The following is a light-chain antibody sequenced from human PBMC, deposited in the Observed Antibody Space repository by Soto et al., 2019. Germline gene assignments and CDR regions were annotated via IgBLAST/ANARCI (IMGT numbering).Light chain of an antibody. V-gene: IGKV1-5*01. J-gene: IGKJ1*01. CDR3: QQYSTSSTWT. CDR2: DVS. CDR1: QSLSSW. Sequence: DIQMTQSPSTLSSSVGDRVTVTCRASQSLSSWLAWYQQKPGKAPKLLIYDVSTLETGVPSRFSGSGSGTEFTLTISSLQPDDFATYYCQQYSTSSTWTFGQGTKVEIK.